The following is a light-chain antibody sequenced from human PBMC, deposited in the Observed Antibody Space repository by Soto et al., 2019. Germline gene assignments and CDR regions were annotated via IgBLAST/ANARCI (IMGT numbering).Light chain of an antibody. CDR3: QQYNSWLWT. CDR2: GAS. CDR1: QTVSSN. J-gene: IGKJ1*01. V-gene: IGKV3D-15*01. Sequence: ERILTQAVDTVSLSPFERATLSCRSSQTVSSNYLAWCQQRPGQAPRLLIYGASTRAAGIPDRFSGSGSGTEFTLIICNLQSEDSAVYYCQQYNSWLWTFGQGTKVDI.